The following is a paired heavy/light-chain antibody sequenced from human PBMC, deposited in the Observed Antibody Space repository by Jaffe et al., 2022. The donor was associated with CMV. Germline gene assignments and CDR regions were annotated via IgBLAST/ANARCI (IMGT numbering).Heavy chain of an antibody. CDR3: TKDER. CDR2: MKHDGSEK. CDR1: AFTFSENW. Sequence: DVHLVESGGGLVQPGGSLRLSCAASAFTFSENWMGWVRQPPGKGLEWVANMKHDGSEKNYVDSVKGRFTISRDYAKNLLLLQMNSLRAEDTAVYYCTKDERWGQGTLVTVSS. J-gene: IGHJ4*02. V-gene: IGHV3-7*03.
Light chain of an antibody. CDR1: QRIDNW. CDR2: KAS. CDR3: QHYNGY. V-gene: IGKV1-5*03. Sequence: DIKMTQSPSTLSASVGDRVSITCRASQRIDNWLAWYQQKPGKAPKLLIYKASSLESGVPSRFSGSGYGTEFSLTISSLQPDDFATYYCQHYNGYFGLGTKLEIK. J-gene: IGKJ2*01.